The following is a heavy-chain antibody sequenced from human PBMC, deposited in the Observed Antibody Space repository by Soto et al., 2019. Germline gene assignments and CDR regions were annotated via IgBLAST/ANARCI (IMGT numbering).Heavy chain of an antibody. CDR2: IKSKTDGGTT. CDR3: TTLHITIFGEIDY. V-gene: IGHV3-15*07. CDR1: GFTFNNYG. D-gene: IGHD3-3*01. Sequence: PGGSLRLSCAASGFTFNNYGMHWVRQAPGKGLEWVGRIKSKTDGGTTDYAAPVKGRFTISRDDSKNTLYLQMNSLKTEDTAVYYCTTLHITIFGEIDYWGQGTLVTVSS. J-gene: IGHJ4*02.